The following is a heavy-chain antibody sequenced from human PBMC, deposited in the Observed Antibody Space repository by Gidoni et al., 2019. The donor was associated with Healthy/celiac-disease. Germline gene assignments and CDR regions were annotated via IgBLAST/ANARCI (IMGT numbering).Heavy chain of an antibody. V-gene: IGHV4-34*01. CDR2: INHSGST. Sequence: QVQLQQWGAGLLKPSETLSLTCAVYGGSFSGYYWSWIRQPPGKGLECSGEINHSGSTNYNPSLKSRVTISVDTSKNQFSLKLSSVTAADTAVYYCARGLGVQWYAFDIWGQGTMVTVSS. CDR3: ARGLGVQWYAFDI. J-gene: IGHJ3*02. D-gene: IGHD3-16*01. CDR1: GGSFSGYY.